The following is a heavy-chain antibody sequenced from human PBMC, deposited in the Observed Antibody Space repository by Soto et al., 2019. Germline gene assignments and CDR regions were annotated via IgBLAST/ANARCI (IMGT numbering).Heavy chain of an antibody. Sequence: SLRLSCAASGFTFSSYGMHWVRQAPGKGLEWVAVIWYDGSNKYYADSVKGRFTISRDNSKNTLYLQMNSLRAEDTAVYYCARRYSSSEYYYYYMDVWGKGTTVTVSS. CDR3: ARRYSSSEYYYYYMDV. V-gene: IGHV3-33*01. D-gene: IGHD6-13*01. CDR2: IWYDGSNK. CDR1: GFTFSSYG. J-gene: IGHJ6*03.